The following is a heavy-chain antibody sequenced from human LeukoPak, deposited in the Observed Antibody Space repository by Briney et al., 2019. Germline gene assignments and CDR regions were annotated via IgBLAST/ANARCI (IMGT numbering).Heavy chain of an antibody. CDR1: GGSISSYY. CDR3: ARRGNTRASSDFDY. Sequence: PSETLSLTCTVSGGSISSYYWSWIRQPPGKGLEWIGYIYYSGSTNYNPSLKSRVTISVDTSKNQFSLKLSSVTAADTAVYYCARRGNTRASSDFDYWGQGTLATVSS. CDR2: IYYSGST. V-gene: IGHV4-59*08. D-gene: IGHD6-6*01. J-gene: IGHJ4*02.